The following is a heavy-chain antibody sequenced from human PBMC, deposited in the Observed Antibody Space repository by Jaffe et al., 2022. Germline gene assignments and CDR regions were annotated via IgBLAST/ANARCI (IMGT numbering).Heavy chain of an antibody. Sequence: EVQLVESGGGLVQPGRSLRLSCAASGFTFDDYAMHWVRQAPGKGLEWVSGISWNSGSIGYADSVKGRFTISRDNAKNSLYLQMNSLRAEDTALYYCAKDISFGLVVAATLGDAFDIWGQGTMVTVSS. V-gene: IGHV3-9*01. J-gene: IGHJ3*02. CDR3: AKDISFGLVVAATLGDAFDI. CDR2: ISWNSGSI. D-gene: IGHD2-15*01. CDR1: GFTFDDYA.